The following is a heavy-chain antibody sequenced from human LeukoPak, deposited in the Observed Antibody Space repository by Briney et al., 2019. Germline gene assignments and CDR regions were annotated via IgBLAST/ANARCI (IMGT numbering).Heavy chain of an antibody. Sequence: SETLSLTCTVSGGSISSYYWSWIRQPPGKGLEWIGYIYYSGSTNYNPSLKSRVTISVDTSKNQFSLKLSSVTAADTAVYYCARVVVGVNQRYFDYWGQGTLVTVSS. CDR2: IYYSGST. D-gene: IGHD1-26*01. CDR3: ARVVVGVNQRYFDY. CDR1: GGSISSYY. V-gene: IGHV4-59*01. J-gene: IGHJ4*02.